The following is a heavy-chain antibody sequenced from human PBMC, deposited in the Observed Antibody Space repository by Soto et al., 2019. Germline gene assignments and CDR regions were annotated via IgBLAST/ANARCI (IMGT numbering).Heavy chain of an antibody. V-gene: IGHV4-59*08. D-gene: IGHD3-10*01. CDR3: AGHGFGPLHGRVDV. CDR1: GGSITNYY. Sequence: QVQLQESGPGLVKPSETLSLTCTVSGGSITNYYCSWFRQPPGKGLEWIGYINYDGYSAYNLSLKRRVTLSMDASKTQFSLMLESVTATDTAVYYCAGHGFGPLHGRVDVWGPGTTVIVSS. CDR2: INYDGYS. J-gene: IGHJ6*02.